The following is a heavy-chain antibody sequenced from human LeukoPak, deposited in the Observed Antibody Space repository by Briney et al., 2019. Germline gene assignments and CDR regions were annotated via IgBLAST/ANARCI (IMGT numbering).Heavy chain of an antibody. CDR1: GFTFSSYW. V-gene: IGHV3-7*01. D-gene: IGHD3-22*01. J-gene: IGHJ3*02. CDR3: ARADYYDTPQRAFDI. CDR2: IKQDGSEK. Sequence: HGGSLRLSCAASGFTFSSYWMSWVRQAPGKGLEWVANIKQDGSEKYYVDSVKGRFTISRDNAKNSLYLQMNSLRAEDTAVYYCARADYYDTPQRAFDIWGQGTMVTVSS.